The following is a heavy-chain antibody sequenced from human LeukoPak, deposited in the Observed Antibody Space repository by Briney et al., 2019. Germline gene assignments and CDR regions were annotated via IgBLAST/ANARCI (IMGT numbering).Heavy chain of an antibody. V-gene: IGHV1-24*01. D-gene: IGHD3-10*01. CDR2: FVPEDGET. CDR1: GDTLTELS. CDR3: ATLPRGHLFDS. J-gene: IGHJ4*02. Sequence: GASVKVSCKLSGDTLTELSMHWVRQSPGKGLERMGGFVPEDGETIYAQKFQGRVTMTEDTSTDTAYMELSSLRSDDTAVYFCATLPRGHLFDSWGQGTLVTVSS.